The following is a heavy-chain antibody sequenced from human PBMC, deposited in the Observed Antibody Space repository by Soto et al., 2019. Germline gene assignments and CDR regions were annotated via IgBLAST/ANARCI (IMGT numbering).Heavy chain of an antibody. CDR2: INSGNGKT. J-gene: IGHJ5*02. Sequence: ASVKVSCKGSGYTFKAYAMHWVRQAPGHRLEWMGWINSGNGKTKYSQKFQDRVTITSDTSAKTAYMELRSLGSEDTAVYYCARGSLVAAANNWFDPWGQGALVTVSS. V-gene: IGHV1-3*01. CDR3: ARGSLVAAANNWFDP. CDR1: GYTFKAYA. D-gene: IGHD2-15*01.